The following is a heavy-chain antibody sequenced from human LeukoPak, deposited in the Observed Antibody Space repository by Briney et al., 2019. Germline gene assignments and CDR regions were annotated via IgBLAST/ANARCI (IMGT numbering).Heavy chain of an antibody. CDR1: GFTFSNAW. CDR2: IKSKTDGGTT. D-gene: IGHD6-19*01. CDR3: TTLRLVPYYYYYMDV. Sequence: PGGSLRLSCAASGFTFSNAWMSWVRQAPGKGLEWVGRIKSKTDGGTTDYAAPVKGRFTISRDDSKNTLYLQMNSLKTEDTAVYYCTTLRLVPYYYYYMDVWGKGTTVTVSS. V-gene: IGHV3-15*01. J-gene: IGHJ6*03.